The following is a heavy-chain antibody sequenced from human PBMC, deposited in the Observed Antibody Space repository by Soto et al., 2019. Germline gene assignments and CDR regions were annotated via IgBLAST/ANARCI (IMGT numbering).Heavy chain of an antibody. V-gene: IGHV1-46*01. CDR1: GYVFTNYY. D-gene: IGHD3-22*01. J-gene: IGHJ4*02. CDR2: IKTAGGDT. CDR3: AKVYYDRSGKPQGGFDY. Sequence: ASVKVSCKASGYVFTNYYIHWVRQAPGQGLEWMGIIKTAGGDTNYAQKFRGRVTMTRDTSTSTVYMELSSLTSEDTGVYVCAKVYYDRSGKPQGGFDYWGQGTPFTVS.